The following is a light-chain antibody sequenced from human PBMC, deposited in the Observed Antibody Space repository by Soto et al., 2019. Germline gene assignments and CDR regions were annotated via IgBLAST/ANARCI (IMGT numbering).Light chain of an antibody. J-gene: IGKJ4*01. CDR2: GAS. CDR1: ETVPSSY. V-gene: IGKV3-20*01. CDR3: QQYGNSPLT. Sequence: EIVLTQSPGTLSLSAGESATLSCRASETVPSSYLAWFQQRPIQAPRLLIYGASNRATGVPDRFSGSGSGAEFSLTINGLEPEDFAVYICQQYGNSPLTFGGGTRIEIK.